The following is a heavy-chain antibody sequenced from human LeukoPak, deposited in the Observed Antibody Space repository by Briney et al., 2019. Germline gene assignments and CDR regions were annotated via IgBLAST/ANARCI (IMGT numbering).Heavy chain of an antibody. Sequence: GASVKVSCKTSGCTFTNYYISWVRQAPGQGPEWMGWISTHNGNTNYAKNLQGRLTLTTDTSTSIAYMQLRSLRSDDTAVYYCARWINPYYFDYWGQGTLVTVSS. CDR3: ARWINPYYFDY. V-gene: IGHV1-18*01. CDR1: GCTFTNYY. J-gene: IGHJ4*02. CDR2: ISTHNGNT. D-gene: IGHD3-10*01.